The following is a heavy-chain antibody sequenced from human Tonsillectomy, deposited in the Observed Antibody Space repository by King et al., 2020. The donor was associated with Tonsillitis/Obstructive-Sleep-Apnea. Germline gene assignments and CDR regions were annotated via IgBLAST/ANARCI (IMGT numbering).Heavy chain of an antibody. CDR3: ARDPNSGFLNY. J-gene: IGHJ4*02. V-gene: IGHV1-3*04. CDR1: GYTFTNYA. Sequence: QLVQSGTEVKNPGASVKLSCKASGYTFTNYAIHWVRQAPGQRLEWMGWVNTGNGNTKYSQNFQGRVTITRDTAETTAYMELSSLRSEDTAVYYCARDPNSGFLNYWGQGTLVTVSS. D-gene: IGHD5-12*01. CDR2: VNTGNGNT.